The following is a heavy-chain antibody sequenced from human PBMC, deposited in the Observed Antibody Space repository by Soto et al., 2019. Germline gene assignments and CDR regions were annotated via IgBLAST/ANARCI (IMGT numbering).Heavy chain of an antibody. CDR2: ISYNGSNK. CDR1: GFTFSSYG. J-gene: IGHJ4*02. Sequence: GGSLRLSCAASGFTFSSYGMHWVRQAPGKGLEWVAVISYNGSNKYYADSVKGRFTISRDNSKNTLYLQMNSLRAEDTAVYYCAKENGYSSSWFEFDDWGQGTLVTVSS. CDR3: AKENGYSSSWFEFDD. V-gene: IGHV3-30*18. D-gene: IGHD6-13*01.